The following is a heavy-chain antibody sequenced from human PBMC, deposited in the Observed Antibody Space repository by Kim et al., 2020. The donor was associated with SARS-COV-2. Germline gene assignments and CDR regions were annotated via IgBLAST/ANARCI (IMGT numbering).Heavy chain of an antibody. V-gene: IGHV1-2*04. CDR2: INPNSGGT. J-gene: IGHJ6*02. CDR3: AKGADSSGYYSPVLGSGYYYYGMDV. Sequence: ASVKVSCKASGYTFTGYYMHWVRQAPGQGLEWMGWINPNSGGTNYAQKFQGWVTMTRDTSISTAYMELSRLRSDDTAVYYCAKGADSSGYYSPVLGSGYYYYGMDVWGQGTTVTVSS. CDR1: GYTFTGYY. D-gene: IGHD3-22*01.